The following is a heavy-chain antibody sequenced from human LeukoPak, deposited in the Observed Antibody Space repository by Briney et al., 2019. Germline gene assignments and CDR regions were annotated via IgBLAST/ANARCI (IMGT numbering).Heavy chain of an antibody. CDR2: IYPGDSDT. J-gene: IGHJ4*02. CDR1: GYSFTSYW. CDR3: ARPEGRAYSSGWYGGY. V-gene: IGHV5-51*01. Sequence: GESLKISCKGSGYSFTSYWIGWVRQMPGKGLEWMGIIYPGDSDTRYSPSFQGQVTISADKSISTAYLQWSSLMASDTAMYYCARPEGRAYSSGWYGGYWGQGTLVTVSS. D-gene: IGHD6-19*01.